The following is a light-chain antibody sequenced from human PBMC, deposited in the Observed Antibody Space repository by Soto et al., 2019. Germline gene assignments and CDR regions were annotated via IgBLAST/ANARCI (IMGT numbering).Light chain of an antibody. V-gene: IGKV3-20*01. CDR1: QSVGSY. Sequence: EVVLTQSPGTLSLSPGERATLSCWASQSVGSYLAWYQQKSGQAPRLLIYGASSRATGIPDRFSGSGSGTDFTLTISRLEPEDLAVYYCQQYGSPPRTFGQGTKVEIK. CDR3: QQYGSPPRT. CDR2: GAS. J-gene: IGKJ1*01.